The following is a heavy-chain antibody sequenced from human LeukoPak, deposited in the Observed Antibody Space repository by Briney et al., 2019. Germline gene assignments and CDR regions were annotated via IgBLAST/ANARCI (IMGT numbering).Heavy chain of an antibody. Sequence: SETLSLTCAVYGGSFSGYYWSWIRQPPGKGLEWIGEINHSGSTNYNPSLKSRVTISVDTSKNQFSLKLSSVTAADTAVYYCARGRNVLRYFDWLPRLDYWGQGTLVTVSS. CDR3: ARGRNVLRYFDWLPRLDY. CDR1: GGSFSGYY. J-gene: IGHJ4*02. D-gene: IGHD3-9*01. CDR2: INHSGST. V-gene: IGHV4-34*01.